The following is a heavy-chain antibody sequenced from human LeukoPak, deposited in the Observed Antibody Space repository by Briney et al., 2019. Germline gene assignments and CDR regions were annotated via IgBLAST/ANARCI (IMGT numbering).Heavy chain of an antibody. CDR2: MNPNSGNT. CDR1: GYTLTSYD. Sequence: GASVKVSCKASGYTLTSYDINWVRQATGQGLEWMGRMNPNSGNTGYAQKFQGRVSMTRNTSISTAYMELSSLRSEDTAVYYCARGSTMVRGVNPLGNYGMDVWGQGATLTVSS. D-gene: IGHD3-10*01. CDR3: ARGSTMVRGVNPLGNYGMDV. J-gene: IGHJ6*02. V-gene: IGHV1-8*01.